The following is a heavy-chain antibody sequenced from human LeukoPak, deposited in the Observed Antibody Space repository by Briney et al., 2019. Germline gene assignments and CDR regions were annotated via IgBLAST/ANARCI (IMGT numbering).Heavy chain of an antibody. CDR2: IYYSGST. Sequence: PSETLSLTCTVSGGSISSYYWSWIRQPPGKGLEWIGYIYYSGSTNYNPSLKSRVTISVDTSKNQFSLKLSSVTAADTAVYYCARCPGYYYDSSGYPTDAFDIWGQGTMVTVSS. D-gene: IGHD3-22*01. V-gene: IGHV4-59*08. CDR3: ARCPGYYYDSSGYPTDAFDI. J-gene: IGHJ3*02. CDR1: GGSISSYY.